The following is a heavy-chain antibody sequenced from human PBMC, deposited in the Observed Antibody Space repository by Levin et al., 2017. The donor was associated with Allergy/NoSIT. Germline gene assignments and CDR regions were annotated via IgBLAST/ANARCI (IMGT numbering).Heavy chain of an antibody. CDR1: GFTFNNSP. V-gene: IGHV3-23*01. CDR3: AKKVSPGGSHFDY. Sequence: PGGSLRLSCAASGFTFNNSPMTWLRQAPGKGLEWVSSIGVGTDTYYADSVKGRFSISRDKSKNTLYLQMNSLRAEDTAVYYCAKKVSPGGSHFDYWGQGTLVTVSS. J-gene: IGHJ4*02. CDR2: IGVGTDT. D-gene: IGHD1-26*01.